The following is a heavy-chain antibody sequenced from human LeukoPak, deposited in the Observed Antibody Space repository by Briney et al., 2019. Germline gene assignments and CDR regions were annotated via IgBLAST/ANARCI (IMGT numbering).Heavy chain of an antibody. V-gene: IGHV4-38-2*02. J-gene: IGHJ3*01. CDR2: IYRSGGT. D-gene: IGHD2-21*01. Sequence: SETLSLTCSVSGYSISSGYYWGWIRQSPGKGLEWIGNIYRSGGTYYNPSLKSRVTISVDTSKNQFSLKLISVTAADTAVYYCARHDIVGSSAWIDAFDFWGQGTMSPSLQ. CDR3: ARHDIVGSSAWIDAFDF. CDR1: GYSISSGYY.